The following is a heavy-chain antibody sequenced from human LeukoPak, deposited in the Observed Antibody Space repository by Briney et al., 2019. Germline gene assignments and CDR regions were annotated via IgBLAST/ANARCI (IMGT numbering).Heavy chain of an antibody. V-gene: IGHV3-43*01. J-gene: IGHJ4*02. CDR2: ISWDGGST. D-gene: IGHD6-19*01. CDR3: AKDLSRIAVAQRGY. Sequence: PGGSLRLSCAASGFTFDDYTMHWVRQAPGKGLEWVSLISWDGGSTYYADSVKGRFAISRDNSNNTLYLQMNSLRAEDTAVYYCAKDLSRIAVAQRGYWGQGTLVTVSS. CDR1: GFTFDDYT.